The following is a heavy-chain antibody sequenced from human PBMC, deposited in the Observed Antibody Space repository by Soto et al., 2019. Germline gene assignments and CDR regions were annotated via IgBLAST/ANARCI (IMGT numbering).Heavy chain of an antibody. CDR3: AKTKVGHKYSSGWWGRAFDI. J-gene: IGHJ3*02. V-gene: IGHV3-23*01. Sequence: GGSLRLSCAASGFTFSSYAMSWVRQAPGKGLEWVSAISGSGGSTYYADSVKGRFTISRDNSKNTLYLQMNSLRAEDTAVYYCAKTKVGHKYSSGWWGRAFDIWGQGTMVTVSS. CDR2: ISGSGGST. CDR1: GFTFSSYA. D-gene: IGHD6-19*01.